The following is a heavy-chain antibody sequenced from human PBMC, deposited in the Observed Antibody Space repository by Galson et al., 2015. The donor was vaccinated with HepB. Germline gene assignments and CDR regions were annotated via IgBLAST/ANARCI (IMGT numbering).Heavy chain of an antibody. Sequence: SLRLSCAASGFIFSDFALHWVRQAPGKGLEWVAVISYVGDHKDYADSVKGRFTISRDLSKNTLNLQMDSLRVEDTAVYYCALAYCGGDCSSGNYYFDYWGPGTLVTVSS. CDR2: ISYVGDHK. CDR3: ALAYCGGDCSSGNYYFDY. V-gene: IGHV3-30-3*01. CDR1: GFIFSDFA. J-gene: IGHJ4*01. D-gene: IGHD2-21*02.